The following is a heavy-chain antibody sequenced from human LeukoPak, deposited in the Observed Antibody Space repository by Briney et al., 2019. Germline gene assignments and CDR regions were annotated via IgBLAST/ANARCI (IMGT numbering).Heavy chain of an antibody. V-gene: IGHV1-46*01. D-gene: IGHD5-24*01. J-gene: IGHJ3*02. CDR1: GYTFTSYY. CDR2: INPSGGST. Sequence: ASVKVSCKASGYTFTSYYMHWVRQAPGQGLEWMGIINPSGGSTSYAQKFQGRVTMTRDTSTSTVYMELSGLRSEDTALYYCARIRDGYNDAYDIWGQGTMVTVSS. CDR3: ARIRDGYNDAYDI.